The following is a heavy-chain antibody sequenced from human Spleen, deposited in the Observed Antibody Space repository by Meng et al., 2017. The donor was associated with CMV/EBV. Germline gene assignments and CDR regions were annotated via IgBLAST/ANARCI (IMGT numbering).Heavy chain of an antibody. V-gene: IGHV3-73*01. Sequence: CEASGFTFSGSAMHWVRQASGKGLEWLGRIRSKANNYATVYAASVNGRFTFSRDDSKNTAYLQMNSLIAEDTAVYFCTRPAAAGTFDYWGRGTLVTVSS. CDR2: IRSKANNYAT. CDR1: GFTFSGSA. J-gene: IGHJ4*02. CDR3: TRPAAAGTFDY. D-gene: IGHD6-13*01.